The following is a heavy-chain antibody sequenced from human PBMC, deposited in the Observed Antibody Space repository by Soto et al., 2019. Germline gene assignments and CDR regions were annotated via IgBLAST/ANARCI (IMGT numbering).Heavy chain of an antibody. Sequence: GGSLILSCAASGFTFSNHWMTWVRQAPGKGLEWVATIKEDGSEKYYGDSVQGRFTISRDNAKNSLFLQLNTLRAGDTAVYYCVRARIDYWGQGTLVTVSS. CDR2: IKEDGSEK. CDR3: VRARIDY. CDR1: GFTFSNHW. V-gene: IGHV3-7*03. J-gene: IGHJ4*02. D-gene: IGHD2-15*01.